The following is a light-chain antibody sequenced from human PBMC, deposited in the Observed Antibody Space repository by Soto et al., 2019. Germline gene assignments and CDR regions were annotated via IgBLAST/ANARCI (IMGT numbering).Light chain of an antibody. V-gene: IGKV3-20*01. CDR1: QSFRGL. CDR3: QQYGSSHT. J-gene: IGKJ5*01. CDR2: GAS. Sequence: EVVLTQSPVTLSLSPGERATLSCRASQSFRGLLAWYKQKPGQAPRLLIFGASTRATGIPDRFSGSGAGAYFNLTIRRLEPADFGVDYCQQYGSSHTFGQGTRLEIK.